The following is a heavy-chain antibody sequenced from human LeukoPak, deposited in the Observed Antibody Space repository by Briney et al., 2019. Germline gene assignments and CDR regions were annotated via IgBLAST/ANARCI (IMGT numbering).Heavy chain of an antibody. V-gene: IGHV4-59*01. Sequence: SETLSLTCTVSGGSISSYYWSWIRQSPGQGQEWIGYIHYSGSTNYKPSLKSRVTISVYTSTHQISLKLRSVTAADAAVYYCARDVYYGSGGYGLDVWGEGRTATVS. J-gene: IGHJ6*02. CDR1: GGSISSYY. D-gene: IGHD3-10*01. CDR2: IHYSGST. CDR3: ARDVYYGSGGYGLDV.